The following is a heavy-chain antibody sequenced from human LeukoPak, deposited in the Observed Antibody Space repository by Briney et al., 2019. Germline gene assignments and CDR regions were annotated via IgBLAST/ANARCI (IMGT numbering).Heavy chain of an antibody. D-gene: IGHD6-6*01. V-gene: IGHV1-69*04. CDR3: ARWEYSSSSAFDY. Sequence: ASVKVSCKASGGTFSSYAISWVRQAPGQGLEWMGRIIPILGIANYAQKFQGRVTITADKSTSTAYMELSSLRSEDTAVYYCARWEYSSSSAFDYWGQGTLVTVSS. CDR2: IIPILGIA. J-gene: IGHJ4*02. CDR1: GGTFSSYA.